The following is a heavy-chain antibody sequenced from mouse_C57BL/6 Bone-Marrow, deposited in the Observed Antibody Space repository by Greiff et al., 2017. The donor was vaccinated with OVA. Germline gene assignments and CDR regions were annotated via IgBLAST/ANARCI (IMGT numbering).Heavy chain of an antibody. CDR2: IWWDDAK. J-gene: IGHJ2*01. D-gene: IGHD2-3*01. V-gene: IGHV8-8*01. Sequence: QVTLKESGPGILQPSQTLSLTCSFSGFSLSTFGMGVGWIPQPSGKGLEWLAIIWWDDAKYYNSAPKSRLTISKDTSNNPVFLKFANVDTADTAKYSGARIGGWLLDYFDYWGQGTTLTVSS. CDR1: GFSLSTFGMG. CDR3: ARIGGWLLDYFDY.